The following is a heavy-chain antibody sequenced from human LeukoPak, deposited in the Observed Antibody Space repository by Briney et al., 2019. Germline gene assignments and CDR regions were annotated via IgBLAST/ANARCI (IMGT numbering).Heavy chain of an antibody. CDR1: GYTFTSYY. CDR2: INPSGGST. J-gene: IGHJ3*02. D-gene: IGHD3-22*01. Sequence: ASVKVSCKASGYTFTSYYMHWVRQAPGQGLEWMGIINPSGGSTSYAQEFQGRVTMTRDTSTSTVYMELSSLRSEDTAVYYCARVLYGYSELDAFDIWGQGTMVTVSS. V-gene: IGHV1-46*01. CDR3: ARVLYGYSELDAFDI.